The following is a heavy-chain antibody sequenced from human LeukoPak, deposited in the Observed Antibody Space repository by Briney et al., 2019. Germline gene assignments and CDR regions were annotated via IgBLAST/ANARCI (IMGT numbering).Heavy chain of an antibody. D-gene: IGHD6-19*01. Sequence: GGSLRLSCVASGFTFSTYWMHWVRQAPGKGLVWVSLINSGGDDTRYADSVKGRFTISRDNAKNTLYLQMNSLRAEDTAVYYCARRIGYSSGHSAVYYFDYWGQGTLVTVSS. CDR3: ARRIGYSSGHSAVYYFDY. CDR2: INSGGDDT. CDR1: GFTFSTYW. J-gene: IGHJ4*02. V-gene: IGHV3-74*01.